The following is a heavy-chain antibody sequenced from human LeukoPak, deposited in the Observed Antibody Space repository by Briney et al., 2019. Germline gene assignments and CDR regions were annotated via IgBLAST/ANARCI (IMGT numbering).Heavy chain of an antibody. D-gene: IGHD3-22*01. CDR1: EFTFTTYG. J-gene: IGHJ1*01. CDR3: ARKNYDNSGYFHH. CDR2: IYYDGSNI. Sequence: GGSLRLSCAASEFTFTTYGMHWVRQAPGKGLEWVAFIYYDGSNIYYADYVKGRFTISRDISKNTLYLQMDSLRAEDTAIYYCARKNYDNSGYFHHWGQGTLVTVSS. V-gene: IGHV3-33*01.